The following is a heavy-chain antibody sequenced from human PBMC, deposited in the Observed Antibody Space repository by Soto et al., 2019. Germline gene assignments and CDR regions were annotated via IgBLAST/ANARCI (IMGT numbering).Heavy chain of an antibody. CDR3: AKSPRGEMATD. CDR1: GYTFINYH. D-gene: IGHD5-12*01. V-gene: IGHV1-18*01. CDR2: INTYNAMT. J-gene: IGHJ4*02. Sequence: QVPLVQSGGEVKKPGASVTVSCKASGYTFINYHITWVRQAPGQGLEWMAWINTYNAMTDYAQRFQGRVTMTRDTSTSTAYMELRNLGSDDTAVYFCAKSPRGEMATDWGQGTLVTVSS.